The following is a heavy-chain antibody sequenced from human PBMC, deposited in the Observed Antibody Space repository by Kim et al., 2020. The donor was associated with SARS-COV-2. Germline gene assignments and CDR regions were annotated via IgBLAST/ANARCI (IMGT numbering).Heavy chain of an antibody. D-gene: IGHD5-18*01. J-gene: IGHJ4*02. V-gene: IGHV4-39*01. CDR2: IYYSGST. Sequence: SETLSLTCTVSGGSISSSSYYWGWIRQPPGKGLEWIGSIYYSGSTYYNPSLKSRVTISVDTSKNQFSLKLSSVTAADTAVYYCASYYRGHSYGLDYWGQGTLVTVSS. CDR1: GGSISSSSYY. CDR3: ASYYRGHSYGLDY.